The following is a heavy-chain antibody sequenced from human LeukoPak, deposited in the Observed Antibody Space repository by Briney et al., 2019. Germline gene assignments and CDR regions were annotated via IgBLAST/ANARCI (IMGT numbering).Heavy chain of an antibody. CDR1: GGSISSDY. D-gene: IGHD4-23*01. J-gene: IGHJ3*02. CDR3: ARRRVVTSRSAFDI. CDR2: IHHSGST. V-gene: IGHV4-59*01. Sequence: PSETLSLTCTVSGGSISSDYWSWVRQTPGKGLEWIGYIHHSGSTNYNASLKSRLTISVDTSKNQFSLKLSSVTAADTAVYYCARRRVVTSRSAFDIWGQGTMVTVSS.